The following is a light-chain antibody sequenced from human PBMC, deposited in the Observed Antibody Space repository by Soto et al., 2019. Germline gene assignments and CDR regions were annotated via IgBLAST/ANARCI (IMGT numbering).Light chain of an antibody. CDR2: SAS. CDR1: NITSSS. Sequence: DIEMNQSPSSLSAYVRDSVTITCRASNITSSSFHSFPQTPGKAPYLLIYSASSFQSGVPSRFSGTASGQDFTLTISSLQPGDFASYSCQQNYSCPWTCGQGTKVDIK. CDR3: QQNYSCPWT. V-gene: IGKV1-39*01. J-gene: IGKJ1*01.